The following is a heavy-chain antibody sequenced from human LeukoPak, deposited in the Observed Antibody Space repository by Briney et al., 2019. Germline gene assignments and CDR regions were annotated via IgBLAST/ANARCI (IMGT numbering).Heavy chain of an antibody. CDR1: GYIFTKYV. Sequence: GASVKLSCKASGYIFTKYVVHWVRQAPGQRPEWMGCIKAGNGDTKYSQNFQDRLTITRDTSASTVYMELSSLTSEDTALYYCARDDCGDSCYPGGYWGQGTLVTVSS. CDR3: ARDDCGDSCYPGGY. CDR2: IKAGNGDT. J-gene: IGHJ4*02. V-gene: IGHV1-3*01. D-gene: IGHD2-15*01.